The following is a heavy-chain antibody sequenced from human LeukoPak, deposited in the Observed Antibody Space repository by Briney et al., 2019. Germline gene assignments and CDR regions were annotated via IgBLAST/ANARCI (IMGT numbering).Heavy chain of an antibody. Sequence: SETLSLTCTVSGGSISSHYWSWIRQPPGKGLEWIGYIYYSGSTNYNPALKSRVTISVDTSKTQFSLKLSSVTAADTAVYYCARVQYYDFWSGYYTGSWDYYYYMDVWGKGTTVTVSS. J-gene: IGHJ6*03. V-gene: IGHV4-59*11. CDR2: IYYSGST. CDR1: GGSISSHY. D-gene: IGHD3-3*01. CDR3: ARVQYYDFWSGYYTGSWDYYYYMDV.